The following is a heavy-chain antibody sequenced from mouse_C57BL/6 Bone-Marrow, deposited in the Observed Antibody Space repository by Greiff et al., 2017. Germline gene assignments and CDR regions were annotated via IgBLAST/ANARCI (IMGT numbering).Heavy chain of an antibody. V-gene: IGHV1-26*01. CDR1: GYTFTDYY. CDR3: ARLSLDY. Sequence: VQLQQSGPELVKPGASVKISCKASGYTFTDYYMNWVNQSHGKSLEWIGDINPNNGGTSYNQKFKGKATLTVDKSSSTAYMELRSLTSEDSAVYYCARLSLDYWGQGTTLTVSS. CDR2: INPNNGGT. D-gene: IGHD6-2*01. J-gene: IGHJ2*01.